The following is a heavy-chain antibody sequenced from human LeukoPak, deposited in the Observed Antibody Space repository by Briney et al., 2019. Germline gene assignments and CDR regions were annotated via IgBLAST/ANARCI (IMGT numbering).Heavy chain of an antibody. V-gene: IGHV3-23*01. D-gene: IGHD4-17*01. CDR2: ISGSGGST. CDR1: GFTFSSYA. CDR3: AKENYGDSTGGRFQH. J-gene: IGHJ1*01. Sequence: PGGSLRLSCAASGFTFSSYAMSWVRQAPGKGLEWVSVISGSGGSTYYADSVKGRFTVSRDNSKNTLYLQMSSLRAEDTVVYYCAKENYGDSTGGRFQHWGQGTLVTVSS.